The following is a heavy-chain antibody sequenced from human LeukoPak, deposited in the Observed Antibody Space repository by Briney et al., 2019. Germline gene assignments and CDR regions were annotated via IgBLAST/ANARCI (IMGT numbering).Heavy chain of an antibody. D-gene: IGHD3-22*01. V-gene: IGHV3-53*01. Sequence: GGSLRLSCAASGITVSSNYMSWVRQAPGKGLEWVSIIYSGGSTFYADSVKGRFTISRDNSKNTLYLQMNSLRAEDTAVYYCAKDLYDSSGPSAFDIWGQGTMVTVSS. J-gene: IGHJ3*02. CDR2: IYSGGST. CDR1: GITVSSNY. CDR3: AKDLYDSSGPSAFDI.